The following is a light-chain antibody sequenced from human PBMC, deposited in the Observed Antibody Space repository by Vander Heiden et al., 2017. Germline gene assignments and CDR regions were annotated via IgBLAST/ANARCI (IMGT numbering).Light chain of an antibody. CDR2: DAY. Sequence: DIQMTQSPSSLSASVGDRVTITCQANQDIEYYLNWYQQKPGKAPKLLSYDAYSVEPGVTARCRGSGSGTDCSLTISSLQPEDVATYDCQQYDNLPPTFTFGGGTKVEI. CDR3: QQYDNLPPTFT. V-gene: IGKV1-33*01. CDR1: QDIEYY. J-gene: IGKJ4*01.